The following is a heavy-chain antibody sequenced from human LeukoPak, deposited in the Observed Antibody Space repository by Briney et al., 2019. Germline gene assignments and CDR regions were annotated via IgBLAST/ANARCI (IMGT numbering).Heavy chain of an antibody. CDR3: ARGTTVVTSNYYYMDV. CDR2: IIPIFGTA. J-gene: IGHJ6*03. V-gene: IGHV1-69*13. CDR1: GGTFSSYA. D-gene: IGHD4-23*01. Sequence: SVKVSCKASGGTFSSYAISWVRQAPGQGLEWMGGIIPIFGTANYAQKFQGRVTNTADESTSTAYMELSSLRSEDTAVYYCARGTTVVTSNYYYMDVWGKGTTVTVSS.